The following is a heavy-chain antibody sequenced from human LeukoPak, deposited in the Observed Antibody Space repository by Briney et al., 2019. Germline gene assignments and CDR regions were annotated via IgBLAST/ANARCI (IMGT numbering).Heavy chain of an antibody. D-gene: IGHD3-9*01. V-gene: IGHV3-30*02. CDR2: IRYDGSNK. J-gene: IGHJ4*02. CDR3: AKGTTNDILTPFDS. CDR1: GFTFSSYS. Sequence: GGSLRLSCAASGFTFSSYSMNWVRQAPGKGLEWVAFIRYDGSNKYYADSVKGRFTISRDNSKNSLYLQMNSLRADDTALYYCAKGTTNDILTPFDSWGQGTLVTVSS.